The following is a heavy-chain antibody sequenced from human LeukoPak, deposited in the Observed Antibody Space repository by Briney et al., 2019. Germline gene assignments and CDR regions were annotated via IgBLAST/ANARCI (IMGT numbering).Heavy chain of an antibody. CDR3: AKGRDGYNPAIDY. D-gene: IGHD5-24*01. J-gene: IGHJ4*02. Sequence: GGSLRLSCTASGFTFSAYGMHWVRQAPGKGLESVAVISHDGSSKQLIDSVKGRFTISRDNSKNTLYLQMDSLTNEDTAVYYCAKGRDGYNPAIDYWGQGTLVTVSS. V-gene: IGHV3-30*18. CDR1: GFTFSAYG. CDR2: ISHDGSSK.